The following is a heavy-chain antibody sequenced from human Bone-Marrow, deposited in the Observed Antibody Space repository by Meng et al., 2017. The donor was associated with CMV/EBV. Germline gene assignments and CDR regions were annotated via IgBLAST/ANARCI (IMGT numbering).Heavy chain of an antibody. CDR3: ARGYCSGGSCYWNYYYGMDV. Sequence: SVKVSCKASGGTFSSYAISWVRQAPGQGLEWMGGIIPIFGTANYAQKFQGRVTITTDESTSTAYMELSSLRSEDTAVYYCARGYCSGGSCYWNYYYGMDVWAQGTTVTVSS. J-gene: IGHJ6*02. CDR1: GGTFSSYA. CDR2: IIPIFGTA. V-gene: IGHV1-69*05. D-gene: IGHD2-15*01.